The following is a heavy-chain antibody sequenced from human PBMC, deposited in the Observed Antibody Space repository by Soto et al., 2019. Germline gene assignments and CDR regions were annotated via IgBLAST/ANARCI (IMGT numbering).Heavy chain of an antibody. V-gene: IGHV4-30-4*01. Sequence: SETLSLTCTVSGGSISSGDYYWRWIRQPPGKGLEWIGYIYYSGSTYYNPSLKSRVTISVDTSKNQFSLKLSSVNAADTAVYYCATGSYYYDGSAYYHYWGQGTLVTVSS. D-gene: IGHD3-22*01. CDR1: GGSISSGDYY. CDR3: ATGSYYYDGSAYYHY. J-gene: IGHJ4*02. CDR2: IYYSGST.